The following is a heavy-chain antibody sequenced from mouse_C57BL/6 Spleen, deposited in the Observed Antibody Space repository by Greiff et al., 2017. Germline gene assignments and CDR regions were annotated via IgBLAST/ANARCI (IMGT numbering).Heavy chain of an antibody. D-gene: IGHD1-1*01. V-gene: IGHV1-4*01. J-gene: IGHJ1*03. Sequence: VKLMESGAELARPGASVKMSCKASGYTFTSYTMHWVKQRPGQGLEWIGYINPSSGYTKYNQKFKDKATLTADKSSSTAYMQLSSLTSEDSAVYYCARANYYGSSYEDWYFDVWGTGTTVTVSS. CDR3: ARANYYGSSYEDWYFDV. CDR2: INPSSGYT. CDR1: GYTFTSYT.